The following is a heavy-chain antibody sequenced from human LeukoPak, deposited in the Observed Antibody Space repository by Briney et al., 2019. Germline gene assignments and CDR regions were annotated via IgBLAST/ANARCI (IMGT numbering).Heavy chain of an antibody. V-gene: IGHV5-51*01. CDR2: IYPGDSDT. CDR1: GYSLTSYW. CDR3: ARLLVSYYDSSGYHYYFDY. J-gene: IGHJ4*02. Sequence: GESLKISCKGSGYSLTSYWIGWVRQMPGKGLEWMGIIYPGDSDTRYSPSFQGQVTISADKSISTAYLQWSSLKASDTAMYYCARLLVSYYDSSGYHYYFDYWGQGTLVTVSS. D-gene: IGHD3-22*01.